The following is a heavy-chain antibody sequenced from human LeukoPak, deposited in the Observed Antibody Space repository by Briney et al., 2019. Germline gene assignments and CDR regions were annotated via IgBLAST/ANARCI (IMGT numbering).Heavy chain of an antibody. D-gene: IGHD3-10*01. CDR1: GFTFDDYG. V-gene: IGHV3-23*01. CDR2: IGDSGSST. J-gene: IGHJ4*02. Sequence: PGGSLRLSCAASGFTFDDYGMSWVRQAPGKGLEWVSSIGDSGSSTYYADSVKGRFTISRDNSQNTLYLQMNSLRAEDTAVYYCAKYGSGSYIDYWGQGTLVTVSS. CDR3: AKYGSGSYIDY.